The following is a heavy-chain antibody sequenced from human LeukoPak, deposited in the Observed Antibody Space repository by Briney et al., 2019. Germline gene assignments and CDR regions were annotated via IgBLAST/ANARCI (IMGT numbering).Heavy chain of an antibody. Sequence: ASVKVSCKASGYTFSNYGISWVRQAPGLGLEWMGWTSYNGNTNYAQKFQDRVTMTTDTSTTTAYTELRSLESDDTAVYYCARHSGSGRQALGYWGQGTLVTVSS. D-gene: IGHD5-12*01. CDR3: ARHSGSGRQALGY. J-gene: IGHJ4*02. V-gene: IGHV1-18*04. CDR2: TSYNGNT. CDR1: GYTFSNYG.